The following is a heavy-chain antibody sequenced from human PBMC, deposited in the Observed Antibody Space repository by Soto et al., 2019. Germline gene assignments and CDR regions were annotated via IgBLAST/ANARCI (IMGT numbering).Heavy chain of an antibody. Sequence: SQTLSLTCALSGYSVSSNSASWTWIRHSPSRGLECVGRTLCRVKWYNDNAVAVKRRITSNPDTSKSQFSVQLNSVTPEDTNVYYCARVMRKYYYNSSGYYYFDYWRQRILVTVSS. J-gene: IGHJ4*02. CDR2: TLCRVKWYN. CDR3: ARVMRKYYYNSSGYYYFDY. CDR1: GYSVSSNSAS. D-gene: IGHD3-22*01. V-gene: IGHV6-1*01.